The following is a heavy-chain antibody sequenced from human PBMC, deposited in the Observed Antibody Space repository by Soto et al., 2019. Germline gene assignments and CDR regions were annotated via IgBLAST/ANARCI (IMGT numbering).Heavy chain of an antibody. Sequence: RASVKVSCKASGGTFSSYAISWLRQAPGQGLEWMGGIIPIFGTANYAQKFQGRVTITADESTSTAYMELSSLRSEDTAVYYCARGRSGSWYPDYWGQGTLVTVSS. CDR2: IIPIFGTA. V-gene: IGHV1-69*13. CDR3: ARGRSGSWYPDY. CDR1: GGTFSSYA. J-gene: IGHJ4*02. D-gene: IGHD6-13*01.